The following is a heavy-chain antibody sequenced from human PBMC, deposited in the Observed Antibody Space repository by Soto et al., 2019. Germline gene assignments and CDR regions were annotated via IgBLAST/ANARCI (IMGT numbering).Heavy chain of an antibody. CDR3: AREPLAHSYFDL. CDR2: MYNSERT. V-gene: IGHV4-4*07. CDR1: GGSIGGYY. Sequence: SETLSLTCTVSGGSIGGYYWSWIRQPAGKGLEWIGRMYNSERTNYNPSLTSRVTMSMDTSKNQFSLRLTSVTAADTAVYFCAREPLAHSYFDLWGQGTLVTVSS. J-gene: IGHJ4*02.